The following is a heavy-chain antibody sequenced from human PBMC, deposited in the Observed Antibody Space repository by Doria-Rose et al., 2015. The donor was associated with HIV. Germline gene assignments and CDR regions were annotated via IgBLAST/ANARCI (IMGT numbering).Heavy chain of an antibody. D-gene: IGHD6-13*01. CDR3: ARIKSSRWYHKYYLDF. CDR2: IVSDDER. CDR1: GVSLSSPGMG. V-gene: IGHV2-26*01. J-gene: IGHJ4*02. Sequence: QVTLKESGPVLVKPAETLTLTCTASGVSLSSPGMGVSWIRQPPGKALEWLASIVSDDERSYNTSLKSRLTISRGTSKSQVVLTMTDMDPVDTATYYCARIKSSRWYHKYYLDFWGQGTLVIVSA.